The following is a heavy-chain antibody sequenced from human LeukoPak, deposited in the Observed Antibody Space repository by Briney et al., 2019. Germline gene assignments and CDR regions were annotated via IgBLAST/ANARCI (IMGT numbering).Heavy chain of an antibody. J-gene: IGHJ5*02. CDR3: ATGRRYSGSYSNWFDP. D-gene: IGHD1-26*01. CDR1: GYTLTELS. Sequence: ASVKVSCKVSGYTLTELSMHWVRQAPGKGLEWMGGFDPEDGETIYAQKFQGGVTMTEDTSTDTAYMELSSLRSEDTAVYYCATGRRYSGSYSNWFDPWGQGTLVTVSS. CDR2: FDPEDGET. V-gene: IGHV1-24*01.